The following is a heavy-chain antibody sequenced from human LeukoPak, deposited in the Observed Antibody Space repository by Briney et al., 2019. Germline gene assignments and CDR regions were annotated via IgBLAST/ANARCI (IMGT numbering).Heavy chain of an antibody. J-gene: IGHJ6*02. V-gene: IGHV5-10-1*01. CDR1: GYSFTSYW. D-gene: IGHD5-12*01. CDR2: IDPSDSYT. Sequence: GESLKISCKGSGYSFTSYWISWVRQMPGKGLEWMGRIDPSDSYTNYSPSFQGHVTISADKSISTAYLQWSSLRSEDTAVYYCARVATIGGVNYYYYYGMDVWGQGTTVTVSS. CDR3: ARVATIGGVNYYYYYGMDV.